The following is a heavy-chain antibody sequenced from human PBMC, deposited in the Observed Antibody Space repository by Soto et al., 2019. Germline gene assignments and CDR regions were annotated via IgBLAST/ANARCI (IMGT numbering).Heavy chain of an antibody. Sequence: PGESLKISCKGSGYSFTSYWIGWVRQMPGKGLEWMGIIYPGDSDTRYSPSFQGQVTISADKSISTAYLQWSSLKASDTAMYYCARHTPYYDILTGYWSGFGTYYYGMDVWGQGTTVTV. CDR1: GYSFTSYW. D-gene: IGHD3-9*01. CDR2: IYPGDSDT. J-gene: IGHJ6*02. CDR3: ARHTPYYDILTGYWSGFGTYYYGMDV. V-gene: IGHV5-51*01.